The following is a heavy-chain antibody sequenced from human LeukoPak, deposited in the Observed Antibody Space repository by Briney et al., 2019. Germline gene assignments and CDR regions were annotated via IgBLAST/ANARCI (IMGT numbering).Heavy chain of an antibody. V-gene: IGHV4-59*01. J-gene: IGHJ3*02. Sequence: PSETLSLTCTVSGGSISSYYWSWIRQPPGKGLEWIGYIYYSGSTNYNPSLKSRVTISVDTSKNQFSLKLSSVTAADTAVYYCARKEVVAATPGHDDAFDIWGQGTMVTVSS. CDR3: ARKEVVAATPGHDDAFDI. CDR1: GGSISSYY. D-gene: IGHD2-15*01. CDR2: IYYSGST.